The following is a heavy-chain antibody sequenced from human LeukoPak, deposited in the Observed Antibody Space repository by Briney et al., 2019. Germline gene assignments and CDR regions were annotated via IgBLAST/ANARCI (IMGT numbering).Heavy chain of an antibody. J-gene: IGHJ4*02. D-gene: IGHD4-17*01. CDR2: IYYSGST. V-gene: IGHV4-59*12. Sequence: SETLSLTCTVSGGSISSYYWSWIRQPPGKGLEWIGYIYYSGSTNYNPSLKSRVTISVDTSKNQFSLKLSSVTAADTAVYYCAREHYGDYGDWGQGTLVTVSS. CDR1: GGSISSYY. CDR3: AREHYGDYGD.